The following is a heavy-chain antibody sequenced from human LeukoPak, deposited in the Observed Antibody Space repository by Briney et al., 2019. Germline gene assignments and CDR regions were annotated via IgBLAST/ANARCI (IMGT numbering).Heavy chain of an antibody. CDR1: GYTFTSYG. CDR3: ARNEAGGYSSSSEQSYYYYYMDV. Sequence: ASVKVSCKASGYTFTSYGISWVRQAPGQGLQWMGWISAYNGNTNYAQKLQGRVTMTTDTSTSTAYMELRSLRSDDTAVYYCARNEAGGYSSSSEQSYYYYYMDVWGKGTTVTVSS. CDR2: ISAYNGNT. J-gene: IGHJ6*03. D-gene: IGHD6-6*01. V-gene: IGHV1-18*01.